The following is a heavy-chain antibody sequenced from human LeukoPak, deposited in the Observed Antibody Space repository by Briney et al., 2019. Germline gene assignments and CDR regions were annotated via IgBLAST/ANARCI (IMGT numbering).Heavy chain of an antibody. J-gene: IGHJ4*02. Sequence: GGSLRLSCEASGFNFNSHTMGWVRQAPGKGLEWISSITSGSTTIYYGDSVRGRFTVSRDNAKNSLYLQMNSMTVADTAVYFCARDLGDGEYFFDFWGQGTLVSVSS. D-gene: IGHD3-10*01. V-gene: IGHV3-48*04. CDR2: ITSGSTTI. CDR3: ARDLGDGEYFFDF. CDR1: GFNFNSHT.